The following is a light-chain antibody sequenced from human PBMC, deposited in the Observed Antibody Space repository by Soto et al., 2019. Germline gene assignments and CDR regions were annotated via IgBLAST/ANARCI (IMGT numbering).Light chain of an antibody. Sequence: QSVLTQPASVSGSPGESITISCTGTSNDIGGYKYVSWYRQHPGKAPQLIIYDVNNRPSGVSNRFSGSKSGNTASLTISGLQVEDETDYYCCSYTATSSYVFGTGTKLTVL. CDR3: CSYTATSSYV. CDR2: DVN. V-gene: IGLV2-14*03. CDR1: SNDIGGYKY. J-gene: IGLJ1*01.